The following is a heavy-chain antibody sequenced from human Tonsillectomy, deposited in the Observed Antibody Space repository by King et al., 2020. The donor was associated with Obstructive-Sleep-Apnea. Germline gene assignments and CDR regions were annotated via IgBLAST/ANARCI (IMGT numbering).Heavy chain of an antibody. Sequence: VQLVESGGGLVKPGGSLRLSCSASGFTFGDYYMSWIRQAPGKGLEWVSYISGNSDFTNYADSVRGRFTVSRDNAKNSLYLQMNRLRAEDTAVYYCAREATIFGVVYWYLDLWGRGTLVVVSS. CDR3: AREATIFGVVYWYLDL. V-gene: IGHV3-11*06. CDR1: GFTFGDYY. D-gene: IGHD3-3*01. CDR2: ISGNSDFT. J-gene: IGHJ2*01.